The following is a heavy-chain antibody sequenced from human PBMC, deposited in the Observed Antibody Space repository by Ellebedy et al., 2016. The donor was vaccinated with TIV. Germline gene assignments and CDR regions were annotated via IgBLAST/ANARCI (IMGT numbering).Heavy chain of an antibody. CDR3: ARVPWTAVAD. CDR1: GFTFTTYA. V-gene: IGHV3-64*04. D-gene: IGHD6-13*01. CDR2: ITGDGGST. J-gene: IGHJ4*02. Sequence: GESLKISCSASGFTFTTYAMHWVRQAPGKGLEYVSAITGDGGSTYYADSVKGRFTISRDNAKNSLYLQMNSLRAEDTAVYYCARVPWTAVADWGQGTLVTVSS.